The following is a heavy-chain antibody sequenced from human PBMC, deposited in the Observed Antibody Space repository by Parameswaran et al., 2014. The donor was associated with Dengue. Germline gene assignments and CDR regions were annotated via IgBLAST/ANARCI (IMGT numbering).Heavy chain of an antibody. V-gene: IGHV3-20*03. CDR2: INWNGGST. Sequence: VRQAPGKGLEWVSGINWNGGSTGYADSVKGRFTISRDNAKNSLYLQMNSLRAEDTALYYCARAHGDYGDYYYMDVWGKGTTVTVSS. CDR3: ARAHGDYGDYYYMDV. J-gene: IGHJ6*03. D-gene: IGHD4-17*01.